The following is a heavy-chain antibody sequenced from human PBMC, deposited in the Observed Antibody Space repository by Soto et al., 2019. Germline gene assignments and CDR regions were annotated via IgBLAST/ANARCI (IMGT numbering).Heavy chain of an antibody. J-gene: IGHJ3*02. CDR3: AHSLDTAMAADAFDI. Sequence: SGPTLVNPTQTLTLTCTFSGFSLSTSGVGVGWIRQPPGKALEWLALIYWNDDERYSPSLKSRLTITKDTSKNQVVLTMTNMDPVDTATYYCAHSLDTAMAADAFDIWGQGTMVTVSS. CDR2: IYWNDDE. V-gene: IGHV2-5*01. D-gene: IGHD5-18*01. CDR1: GFSLSTSGVG.